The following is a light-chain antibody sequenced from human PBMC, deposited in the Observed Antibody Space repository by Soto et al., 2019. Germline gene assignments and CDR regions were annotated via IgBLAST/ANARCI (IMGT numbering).Light chain of an antibody. Sequence: EIVLTQSPATLSLSPGERATLSCRASQSVSSYLAWYQQKPGQAPRLLIYDASNRATSIPARFSGSGSGTDFTLTISSLEPEDFAVYYCQHRSNWPSFGPGTKVDIK. CDR3: QHRSNWPS. V-gene: IGKV3-11*01. J-gene: IGKJ3*01. CDR2: DAS. CDR1: QSVSSY.